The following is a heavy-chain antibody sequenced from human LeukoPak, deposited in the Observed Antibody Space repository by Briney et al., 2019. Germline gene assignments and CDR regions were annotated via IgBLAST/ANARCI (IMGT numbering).Heavy chain of an antibody. CDR1: GFTVSSNY. CDR2: IYSGGST. CDR3: ARGGQQLVNDAFDI. D-gene: IGHD6-13*01. J-gene: IGHJ3*02. V-gene: IGHV3-53*04. Sequence: GGSLRLSCAASGFTVSSNYMSWVRQAPGKGLEWVSVIYSGGSTYYADSVKGRFTISRHNSKNMLYLQMNSLRAEDTAVYYCARGGQQLVNDAFDIWGQGTMVTASS.